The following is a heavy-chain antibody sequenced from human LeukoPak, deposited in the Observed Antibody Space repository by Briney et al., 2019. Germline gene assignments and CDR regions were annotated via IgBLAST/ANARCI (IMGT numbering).Heavy chain of an antibody. J-gene: IGHJ3*02. Sequence: GGSLRLSCAASGFTLSSYNMNWVRQAPGKGLEWVASISDRGTYIYYADSVKGRFTISIDNAKNSLYLQMNSLRAEDTAVYYCARRNDPFAFDIWGQGTMVTVSS. CDR3: ARRNDPFAFDI. D-gene: IGHD1-1*01. CDR2: ISDRGTYI. CDR1: GFTLSSYN. V-gene: IGHV3-21*01.